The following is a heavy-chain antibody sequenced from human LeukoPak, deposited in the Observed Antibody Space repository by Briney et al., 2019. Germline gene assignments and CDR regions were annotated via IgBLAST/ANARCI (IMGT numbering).Heavy chain of an antibody. V-gene: IGHV4-39*01. Sequence: SETLSLTCTVSGGSMRSSPYYWGWIRQPPGKGLEWIGSIYYSGSTYYNPSLKSRVTISVDTSKNQFSLKLSSVTAADTAVYYCARRPGGAAAGEFDYWGQGTLVTVSS. J-gene: IGHJ4*02. CDR3: ARRPGGAAAGEFDY. D-gene: IGHD6-13*01. CDR1: GGSMRSSPYY. CDR2: IYYSGST.